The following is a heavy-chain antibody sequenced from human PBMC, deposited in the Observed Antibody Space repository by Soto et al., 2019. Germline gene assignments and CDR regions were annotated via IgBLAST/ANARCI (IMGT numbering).Heavy chain of an antibody. CDR1: GGSVSNYY. CDR2: LYYNGNI. D-gene: IGHD3-16*01. CDR3: ASGGNWFDP. Sequence: PSETLSLTCNVSGGSVSNYYWTWIRQSPEMGLEWIAYLYYNGNINYNPSLKSRVTISIDTSKNQSSLTLKSVTAADTAVYYCASGGNWFDPWGQGIQVTVSS. V-gene: IGHV4-59*02. J-gene: IGHJ5*02.